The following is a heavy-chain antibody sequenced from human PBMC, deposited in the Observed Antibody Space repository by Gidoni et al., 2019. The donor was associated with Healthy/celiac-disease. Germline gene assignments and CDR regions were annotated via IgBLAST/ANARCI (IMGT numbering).Heavy chain of an antibody. CDR2: IGTAGDP. CDR1: GFTFSSYD. V-gene: IGHV3-13*05. CDR3: ARGIWSGSIGSDYGMDV. Sequence: EVQLVESGGGLVQPGGSLRLSCAASGFTFSSYDMHWVRQATGKGLEWVSAIGTAGDPYYPGSVKGRFTISRENAKNSLYLQMNSLRAGDTAVYYCARGIWSGSIGSDYGMDVWGQGTTVTVSS. D-gene: IGHD3-3*01. J-gene: IGHJ6*02.